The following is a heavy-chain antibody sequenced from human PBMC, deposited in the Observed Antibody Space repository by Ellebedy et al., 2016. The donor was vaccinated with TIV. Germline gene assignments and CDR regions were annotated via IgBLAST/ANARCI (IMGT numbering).Heavy chain of an antibody. J-gene: IGHJ6*03. CDR3: ARGGTYVGYMDV. CDR1: GGSISSYY. V-gene: IGHV4-59*01. CDR2: IYSSGTT. Sequence: SETLSLTCTVSGGSISSYYWSWIRQPPGKGLEWIGYIYSSGTTNHNPSLKSRVTISVDTSKNKFSLRLTSVTAADTAVYYCARGGTYVGYMDVWGKGTTVTVSS. D-gene: IGHD3-10*02.